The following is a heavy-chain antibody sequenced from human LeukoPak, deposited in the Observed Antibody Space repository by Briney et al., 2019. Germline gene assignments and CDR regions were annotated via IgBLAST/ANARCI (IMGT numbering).Heavy chain of an antibody. CDR2: IRGSGENT. D-gene: IGHD3-22*01. J-gene: IGHJ6*02. CDR3: AKGSYDSSGYYGYYYYGMDV. CDR1: GFTFSSYA. Sequence: GGSLRLSCGASGFTFSSYAMSWVRQAPGKGLEWVSAIRGSGENTYYADSVKGRFTISRDNSKNALYLQMNSLRAEDTAVYYCAKGSYDSSGYYGYYYYGMDVWGQGTTVTVSS. V-gene: IGHV3-23*01.